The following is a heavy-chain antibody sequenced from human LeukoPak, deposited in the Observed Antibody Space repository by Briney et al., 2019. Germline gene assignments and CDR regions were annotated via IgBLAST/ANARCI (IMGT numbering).Heavy chain of an antibody. J-gene: IGHJ6*03. CDR2: IYPSGTT. CDR1: GASISSSKC. Sequence: SETLSLTCAVSGASISSSKCWSWVRQPPGKGLEWIGEIYPSGTTNYNPSLKSRVTISEDKSKNQFSLKLSSLTAADTAVYYCARGSAGANYYYYYMDVWGKGTTVTVSS. V-gene: IGHV4-4*02. CDR3: ARGSAGANYYYYYMDV. D-gene: IGHD1-26*01.